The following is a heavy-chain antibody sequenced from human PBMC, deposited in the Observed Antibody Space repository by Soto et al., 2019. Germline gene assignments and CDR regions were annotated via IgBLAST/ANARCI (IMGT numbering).Heavy chain of an antibody. CDR2: INGDGGTI. Sequence: EVQLVEAGGGLVQPGGSLRLSCAASGFTFSTSWIHWVRQAPGKGLVWVSRINGDGGTINYADSVKGRFTISRDNAKNTVYLQMNSLSADDTAVYYCTRGGNHYFDYWGQGTLVTVSS. CDR3: TRGGNHYFDY. V-gene: IGHV3-74*01. CDR1: GFTFSTSW. J-gene: IGHJ4*02. D-gene: IGHD3-16*01.